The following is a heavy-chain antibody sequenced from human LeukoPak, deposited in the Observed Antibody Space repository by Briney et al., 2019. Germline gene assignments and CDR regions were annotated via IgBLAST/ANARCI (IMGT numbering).Heavy chain of an antibody. CDR3: AREGYYYDSSGYLYYFDY. Sequence: GGSLRLSCAASGFTFSSYWMHWVRQAPGKGLVWVSRINTDGSSTSYADSVKGRFTISRDNAKNTLYLQMNSLRAEDTAVYYCAREGYYYDSSGYLYYFDYWGQGTLVTVSS. D-gene: IGHD3-22*01. CDR2: INTDGSST. J-gene: IGHJ4*02. CDR1: GFTFSSYW. V-gene: IGHV3-74*01.